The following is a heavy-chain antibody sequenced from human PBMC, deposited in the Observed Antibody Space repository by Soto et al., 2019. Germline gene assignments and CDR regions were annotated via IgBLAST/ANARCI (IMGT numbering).Heavy chain of an antibody. CDR1: GYSISNSKW. V-gene: IGHV4-4*02. CDR2: IDHNGIT. CDR3: VRLNRDYYYYGMDV. J-gene: IGHJ6*02. Sequence: PSETLSLTCSVSGYSISNSKWWTWVRQTPGKGLEWIGKIDHNGITNYNPSLESRVTILKDNSKNQLSLKLSSVTGADSAVYYCVRLNRDYYYYGMDVWGQGATFTVSS.